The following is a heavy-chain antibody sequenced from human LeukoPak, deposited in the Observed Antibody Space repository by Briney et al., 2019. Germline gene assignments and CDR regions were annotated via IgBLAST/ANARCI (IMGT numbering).Heavy chain of an antibody. CDR3: ARSHSSSWTDAFDI. Sequence: SETLSLTCTVSGGSISSYYWSWIRQPPEKGLEWIGYIYYSGSTNYNPSLKSRVTISVDTSKNQFSLKLSSVTAADTAVYYCARSHSSSWTDAFDIWGQGTMVTVSS. V-gene: IGHV4-59*01. CDR1: GGSISSYY. CDR2: IYYSGST. J-gene: IGHJ3*02. D-gene: IGHD6-13*01.